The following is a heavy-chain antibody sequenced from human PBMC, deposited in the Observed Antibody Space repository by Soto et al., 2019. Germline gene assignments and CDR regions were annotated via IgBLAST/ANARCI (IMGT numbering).Heavy chain of an antibody. CDR3: AKRGELDA. V-gene: IGHV3-23*01. J-gene: IGHJ6*04. D-gene: IGHD3-16*01. Sequence: EVLLLESGGGLVQPGGSLRLSCEASGFSFSSFAMNWVRQAPGKGLEWVSAIGDSGASTYYADSVKGRFTISRDNSRNTLYLPLNSRIAEDTAVYYCAKRGELDAWGNGNTVTVSS. CDR2: IGDSGAST. CDR1: GFSFSSFA.